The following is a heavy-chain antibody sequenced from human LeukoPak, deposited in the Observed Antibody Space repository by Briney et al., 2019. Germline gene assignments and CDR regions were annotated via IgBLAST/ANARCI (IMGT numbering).Heavy chain of an antibody. J-gene: IGHJ4*02. D-gene: IGHD5-18*01. CDR1: GFTFSSYE. V-gene: IGHV3-21*05. CDR3: ARQADTAMLIWSFTDY. CDR2: ISSSSSYI. Sequence: GGSLRLSCAASGFTFSSYEMIWVRQAPGKGLEWVSHISSSSSYIYYADSVKGRFTISRDNAKNSLYLQMNSLRAEDTALYYCARQADTAMLIWSFTDYWGQGTLVTVSS.